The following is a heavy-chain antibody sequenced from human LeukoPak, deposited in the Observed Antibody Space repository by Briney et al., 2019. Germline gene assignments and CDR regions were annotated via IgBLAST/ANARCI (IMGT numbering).Heavy chain of an antibody. J-gene: IGHJ4*02. CDR3: ARDLPGVARSAYGGPSKDY. CDR1: GYTFTSYG. D-gene: IGHD4-23*01. CDR2: ISAYNGNT. V-gene: IGHV1-18*01. Sequence: ASVKVSCKASGYTFTSYGISWVRQAPGQGLEWMGWISAYNGNTNYAQKLQGRVTMTTDTSTSTAYMELRSLRSDDTAVYYSARDLPGVARSAYGGPSKDYWGQGTLVTVSS.